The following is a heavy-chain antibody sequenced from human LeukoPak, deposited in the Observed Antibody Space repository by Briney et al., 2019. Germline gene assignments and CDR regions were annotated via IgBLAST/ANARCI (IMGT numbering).Heavy chain of an antibody. V-gene: IGHV5-10-1*01. CDR3: ARHPRDDYGGNSPKHFDY. J-gene: IGHJ4*02. CDR1: GYSFTSYW. CDR2: IDPSDSCT. D-gene: IGHD4-23*01. Sequence: GESLKISCKGSGYSFTSYWISWVRQMPGKGLEWMGRIDPSDSCTNYGLSFQGHVTISADKSIGTAYLQWSSLKASDTAMYYCARHPRDDYGGNSPKHFDYWGQGTLVTVSS.